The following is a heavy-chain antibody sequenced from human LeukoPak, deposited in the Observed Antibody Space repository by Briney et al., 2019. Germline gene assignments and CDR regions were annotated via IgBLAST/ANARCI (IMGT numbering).Heavy chain of an antibody. Sequence: GGSLRLSCAASGLTFSSYAMSWVRQAPGKGLEWVSAISGSGGSTYYADSVKGRFTISRDNSKITLYLQMNSLRAEDTAVYYCAAQWLLHGAFDIWGQGTMVTVSS. J-gene: IGHJ3*02. D-gene: IGHD6-19*01. V-gene: IGHV3-23*01. CDR3: AAQWLLHGAFDI. CDR2: ISGSGGST. CDR1: GLTFSSYA.